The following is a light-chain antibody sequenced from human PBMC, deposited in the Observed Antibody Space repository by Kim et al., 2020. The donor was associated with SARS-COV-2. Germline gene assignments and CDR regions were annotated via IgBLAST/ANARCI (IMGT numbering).Light chain of an antibody. CDR2: GVS. CDR3: QQYTNWPPYT. Sequence: VSSGERVTLSCRASQSVSTNVAWYQQKPGQAPRLLIYGVSTRAPGIPARFSGSGSGTEFTLTISSLQSEDFAVYYCQQYTNWPPYTFGQGTKLEIK. J-gene: IGKJ2*01. V-gene: IGKV3-15*01. CDR1: QSVSTN.